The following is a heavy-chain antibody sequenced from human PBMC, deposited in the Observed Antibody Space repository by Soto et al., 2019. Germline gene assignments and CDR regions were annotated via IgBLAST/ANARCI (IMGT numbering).Heavy chain of an antibody. CDR3: ASVGGVYSKKYYFDY. Sequence: SVKVSCKASGGTFSSYAISWVRQAPEQGLEWMGGIIPIFGTANYAQKFQGRVTITADESTSTAYMELSSLRSEDTAVYYCASVGGVYSKKYYFDYWGQGTLVTVSS. J-gene: IGHJ4*02. CDR1: GGTFSSYA. CDR2: IIPIFGTA. V-gene: IGHV1-69*13. D-gene: IGHD5-18*01.